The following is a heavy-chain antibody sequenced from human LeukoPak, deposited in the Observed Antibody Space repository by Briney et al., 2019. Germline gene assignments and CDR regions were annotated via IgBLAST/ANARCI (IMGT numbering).Heavy chain of an antibody. V-gene: IGHV3-23*01. Sequence: PGGSLRLSCAASGFTFSSYAMSWVRQAPGKGLEWVSAISGSGGSTYYADSVKGRFTISRDNSKNTLYLQMNGLRAEDTAVYYCAKGKSYGEYYYYYGMDVWGQGTTVTVSS. CDR2: ISGSGGST. CDR1: GFTFSSYA. CDR3: AKGKSYGEYYYYYGMDV. D-gene: IGHD4-17*01. J-gene: IGHJ6*02.